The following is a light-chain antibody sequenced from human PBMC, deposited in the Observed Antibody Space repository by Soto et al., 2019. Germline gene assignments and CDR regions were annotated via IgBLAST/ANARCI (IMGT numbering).Light chain of an antibody. CDR3: SSYAGTRNLV. J-gene: IGLJ2*01. CDR2: EVN. CDR1: SSDVGAYNS. V-gene: IGLV2-8*01. Sequence: QSVLTQPPSASGSPGQSVTISCTGTSSDVGAYNSVSWYQQHTGKAPQLMIYEVNKRPSGVPDRFSASKSGNTASLTVSGLQAEDEADYYCSSYAGTRNLVFGGGTKVPVL.